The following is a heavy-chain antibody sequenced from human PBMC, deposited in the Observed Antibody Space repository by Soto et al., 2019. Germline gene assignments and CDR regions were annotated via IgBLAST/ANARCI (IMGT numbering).Heavy chain of an antibody. V-gene: IGHV3-33*06. CDR1: GFSLSSSV. CDR3: AKGKRPPPPYSAYEPFDS. J-gene: IGHJ4*02. D-gene: IGHD5-12*01. CDR2: FWKDGNTK. Sequence: QVQLVESGGGVVQPGRSLRLSCAASGFSLSSSVMHWVRQAPGKGLEWVAVFWKDGNTKYYADSVKGRFIISRDNSKNTLYLELNSLRPEDTALCYCAKGKRPPPPYSAYEPFDSWGQGTLVSVSS.